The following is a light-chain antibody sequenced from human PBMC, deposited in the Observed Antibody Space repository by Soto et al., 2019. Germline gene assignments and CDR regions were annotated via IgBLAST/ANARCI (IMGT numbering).Light chain of an antibody. CDR3: QTWGTGIRV. CDR2: VNGDGSH. J-gene: IGLJ3*02. V-gene: IGLV4-69*01. Sequence: QLVLTQSPSASASLGASVKLTCTLSSGHSSYVIAWHQQQPQKGPRYLMKVNGDGSHHKGGGIPDRFSGSSSGAERYLTISSLQSEDEADYYCQTWGTGIRVFGGGTKVTVL. CDR1: SGHSSYV.